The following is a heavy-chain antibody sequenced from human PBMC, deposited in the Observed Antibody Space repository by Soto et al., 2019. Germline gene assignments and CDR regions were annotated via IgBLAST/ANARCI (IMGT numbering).Heavy chain of an antibody. J-gene: IGHJ4*02. CDR2: IYSDADT. CDR3: ARGPLCPYYYGSGSSRPHFDY. D-gene: IGHD3-10*01. Sequence: GGSLRLSCAASGFTVSRNYMSCVRQAPGKGLEWVSVIYSDADTYYADSVKGRFTISRHNSKNTLYLQMNSLRAEDTAVFYCARGPLCPYYYGSGSSRPHFDYWGQGTLVTVSS. CDR1: GFTVSRNY. V-gene: IGHV3-53*04.